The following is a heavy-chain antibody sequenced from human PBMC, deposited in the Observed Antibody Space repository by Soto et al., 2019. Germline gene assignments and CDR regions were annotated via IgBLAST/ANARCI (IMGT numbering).Heavy chain of an antibody. V-gene: IGHV5-51*01. J-gene: IGHJ6*02. D-gene: IGHD5-18*01. CDR3: ASNRKYRRHYGMDV. CDR1: GYSYTSYW. Sequence: GESLKISCKGSGYSYTSYWSGWVRQMTGKGLEWMGSIYPGDSDTRYSPYFQGQVTISADKSISTAYMQWSCLKPSDTAMYYCASNRKYRRHYGMDVWGQGTTVTVSS. CDR2: IYPGDSDT.